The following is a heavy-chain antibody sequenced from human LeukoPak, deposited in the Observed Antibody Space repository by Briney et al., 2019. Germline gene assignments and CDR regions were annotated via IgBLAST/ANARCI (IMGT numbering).Heavy chain of an antibody. V-gene: IGHV4-38-2*02. CDR2: IYHSGST. Sequence: SETLSLTCTVSGYSISRGYYWGWIRPPPGKGLEWIGSIYHSGSTYYNRSLKRRVTISVDKAKNKFSVKQSSVTAADTAVYYCARDHNLGDLWSGYHAFAIWGQGTMVTVSS. J-gene: IGHJ3*02. D-gene: IGHD3-3*01. CDR3: ARDHNLGDLWSGYHAFAI. CDR1: GYSISRGYY.